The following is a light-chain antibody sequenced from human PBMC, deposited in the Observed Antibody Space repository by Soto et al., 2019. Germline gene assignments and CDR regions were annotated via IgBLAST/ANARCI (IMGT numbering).Light chain of an antibody. CDR2: GVS. J-gene: IGKJ1*01. CDR3: QQYGSSPWG. CDR1: QSVSSSY. Sequence: EIVLTQSPGTLSLSPGERATLSCRASQSVSSSYLAWYQQKPGQAPRLLIYGVSSRATGIPDRFSGSGSGTDFTLNISRLEPEDFAVYYCQQYGSSPWGFGQGTKVEIK. V-gene: IGKV3-20*01.